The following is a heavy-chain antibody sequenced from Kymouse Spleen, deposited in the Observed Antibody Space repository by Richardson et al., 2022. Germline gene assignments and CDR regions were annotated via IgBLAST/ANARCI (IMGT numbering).Heavy chain of an antibody. V-gene: IGHV3-72*01. CDR1: GFTFSDHY. CDR3: ARGNWNYSDAFDI. D-gene: IGHD1-7*01. CDR2: TRNKANSYTT. Sequence: EVQLVESGGGLVQPGGSLRLSCAASGFTFSDHYMDWVRQAPGKGLEWVGRTRNKANSYTTEYAASVKGRFTISRDDSKNSLYLQMNSLKTEDTAVYYCARGNWNYSDAFDIWGQGTMVTVSS. J-gene: IGHJ3*02.